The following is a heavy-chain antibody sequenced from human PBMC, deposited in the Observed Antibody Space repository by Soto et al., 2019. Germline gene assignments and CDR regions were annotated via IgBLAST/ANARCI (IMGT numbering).Heavy chain of an antibody. V-gene: IGHV4-59*12. CDR2: IYFGGTT. CDR1: GASISSNF. CDR3: TREGPYGGDLDY. Sequence: SETLSLTCSVSGASISSNFWSWFRQPPGKGLEWIGYIYFGGTTQSNPSLKGRATISLDTSKNQFTLNLASVSAADTAVYYCTREGPYGGDLDYWGPGTLVTVSS. J-gene: IGHJ4*02. D-gene: IGHD3-16*01.